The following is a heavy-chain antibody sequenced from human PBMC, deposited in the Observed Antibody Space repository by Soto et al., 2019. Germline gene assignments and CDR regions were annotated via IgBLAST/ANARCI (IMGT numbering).Heavy chain of an antibody. CDR3: ARLYGGNSGMDV. J-gene: IGHJ6*02. CDR1: GYSFTGYL. V-gene: IGHV5-10-1*01. Sequence: PGDSLKISCKGYGYSFTGYLITWVRQMPGKGLEWMGRIDPSDSYTNYSPSFQGHVTISADKSISTSYLQWSSLKASDSAMYYCARLYGGNSGMDVWGQGTTVTVSS. CDR2: IDPSDSYT. D-gene: IGHD4-17*01.